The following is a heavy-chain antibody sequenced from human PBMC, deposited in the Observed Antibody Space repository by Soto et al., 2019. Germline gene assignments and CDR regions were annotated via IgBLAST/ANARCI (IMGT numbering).Heavy chain of an antibody. CDR3: AITTDYYYGMDV. CDR1: GGSFTSSSYY. Sequence: SETLSLTCTVSGGSFTSSSYYWGWIRQPPGKGLEWIGTIHFSGSTYYNPSLKSRVTISVDPSKTQLSLKLSSVSAADTAVFYCAITTDYYYGMDVWGLGTTVTVSS. J-gene: IGHJ6*02. V-gene: IGHV4-39*01. D-gene: IGHD4-17*01. CDR2: IHFSGST.